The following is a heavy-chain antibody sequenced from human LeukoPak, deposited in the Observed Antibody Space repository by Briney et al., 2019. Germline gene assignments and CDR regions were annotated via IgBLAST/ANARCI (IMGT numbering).Heavy chain of an antibody. CDR2: MYSNGIT. CDR3: ARDRPDGYTRGHYYYYMDV. V-gene: IGHV4-4*07. CDR1: GGSISDYY. Sequence: PSDTLSLTCTVSGGSISDYYWSWLRQPAGKGLEWIGRMYSNGITNKHPSLQSQLTMSLDTSTNQFSLKLTSVTAADTAIYYCARDRPDGYTRGHYYYYMDVWGKGTTVTVS. D-gene: IGHD5-18*01. J-gene: IGHJ6*03.